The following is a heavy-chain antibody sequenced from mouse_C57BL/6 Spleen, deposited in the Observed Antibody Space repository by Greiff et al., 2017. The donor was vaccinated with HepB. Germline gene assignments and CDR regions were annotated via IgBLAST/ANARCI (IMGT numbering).Heavy chain of an antibody. J-gene: IGHJ4*01. CDR1: GYAFTNYL. CDR3: AREGDFYAMDY. V-gene: IGHV1-54*01. Sequence: VHLVESGAELVRPGTSVKVSCKASGYAFTNYLIEWVKQRPGQGLEWIGVINPGSGGTNYNEKFKGKATLTADKSSSTAYMQLSSLTSEDSAVYFCAREGDFYAMDYWGQGTSVTVSS. CDR2: INPGSGGT.